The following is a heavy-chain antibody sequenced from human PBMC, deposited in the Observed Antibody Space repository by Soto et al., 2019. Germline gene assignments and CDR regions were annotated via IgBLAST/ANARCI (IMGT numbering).Heavy chain of an antibody. V-gene: IGHV1-8*01. CDR1: GYTFTSYD. D-gene: IGHD2-2*01. Sequence: QVQLVQSGAEVKKPGASVKVSCKASGYTFTSYDINWVRQATGQGLEWMGWMNPNSGNTGYAQKFQGRVTMTRNTSISTADMELSSLRSEDTAVYYCARGSLGYCSSTSCYGGVYYYDYMHVWGKGTTVTFSS. CDR2: MNPNSGNT. CDR3: ARGSLGYCSSTSCYGGVYYYDYMHV. J-gene: IGHJ6*03.